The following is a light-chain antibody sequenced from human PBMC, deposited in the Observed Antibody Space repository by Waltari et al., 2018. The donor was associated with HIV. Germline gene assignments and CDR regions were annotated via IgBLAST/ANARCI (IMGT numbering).Light chain of an antibody. V-gene: IGLV2-8*01. CDR1: SSDVGAYDY. CDR2: EVD. Sequence: QSALTQPPSASGSPGQSVTISCTGTSSDVGAYDYVYWYQQYPDKAPKLMIYEVDKRPSGVPDRFSGSKSGNTASLTVSGLQAEDEADYYCSSYAGNNNLVFGTGTKVTVL. J-gene: IGLJ1*01. CDR3: SSYAGNNNLV.